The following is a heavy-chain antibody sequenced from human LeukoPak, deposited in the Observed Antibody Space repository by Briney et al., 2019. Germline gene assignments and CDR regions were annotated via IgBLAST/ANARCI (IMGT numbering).Heavy chain of an antibody. CDR1: GVTLSTYA. J-gene: IGHJ5*02. CDR3: AKGGTIFGGFDP. D-gene: IGHD3-3*01. Sequence: GGSLRLSCAASGVTLSTYAMSWARQAPGKGLEWVSGISSSGSGDNTYYADSVKGRFTISRDSSKNTLYLQMNSLRAEDTAVYYCAKGGTIFGGFDPWGQGTLVTVSS. CDR2: ISSSGSGDNT. V-gene: IGHV3-23*01.